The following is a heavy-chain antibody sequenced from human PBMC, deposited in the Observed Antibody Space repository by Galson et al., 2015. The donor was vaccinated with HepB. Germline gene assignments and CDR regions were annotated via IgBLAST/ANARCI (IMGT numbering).Heavy chain of an antibody. Sequence: TLSLTCTVSGGSLGSGGYYWSWIRQHPGKGLEWIGYTHYSGSTYYNPSLRGRLTISEGVSKNQFSLKLSSVTAADTAIYYCARGSEDNYGSFDYWGQGTLVTVSS. CDR2: THYSGST. D-gene: IGHD3-10*01. CDR3: ARGSEDNYGSFDY. J-gene: IGHJ4*02. V-gene: IGHV4-31*03. CDR1: GGSLGSGGYY.